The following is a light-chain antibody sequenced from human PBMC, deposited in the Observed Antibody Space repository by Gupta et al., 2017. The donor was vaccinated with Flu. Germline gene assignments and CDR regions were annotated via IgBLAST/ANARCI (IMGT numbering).Light chain of an antibody. CDR3: QQSYNNPWT. CDR1: QSISTY. Sequence: GVRVTITCRASQSISTYLNWYQQKPGKAPKLLIYAASNLQSGVPSRFSGSGSGTDFTLIISSLQPEDFAAYYCQQSYNNPWTFGQGTKVEIK. J-gene: IGKJ1*01. V-gene: IGKV1-39*01. CDR2: AAS.